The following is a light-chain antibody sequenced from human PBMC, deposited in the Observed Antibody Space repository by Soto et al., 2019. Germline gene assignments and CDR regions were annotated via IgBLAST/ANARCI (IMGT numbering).Light chain of an antibody. Sequence: DIQMTQSPSTLSASVGDRVTITCRASQSISDLLAWYQQKPGKAPKLLLYKASTLESGVTSRFSGSRSGAEFTLTISSLQPDDFATYYCQQYYRYSSAFGQGTKLEIK. CDR3: QQYYRYSSA. CDR2: KAS. CDR1: QSISDL. J-gene: IGKJ2*01. V-gene: IGKV1-5*03.